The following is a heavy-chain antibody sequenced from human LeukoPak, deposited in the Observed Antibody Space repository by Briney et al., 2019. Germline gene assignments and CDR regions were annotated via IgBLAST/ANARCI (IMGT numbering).Heavy chain of an antibody. V-gene: IGHV3-9*01. D-gene: IGHD4/OR15-4a*01. Sequence: GGSLRLSCAASGFTFSDHYMDWVRQTPGKGLEWVSGISWNSGSIGYADSVKGRFTISRDNAKNSLYLQMNSLRAEDTALYYCAKDIGANLPNAFDIWGQGTMVTVSS. CDR3: AKDIGANLPNAFDI. CDR2: ISWNSGSI. J-gene: IGHJ3*02. CDR1: GFTFSDHY.